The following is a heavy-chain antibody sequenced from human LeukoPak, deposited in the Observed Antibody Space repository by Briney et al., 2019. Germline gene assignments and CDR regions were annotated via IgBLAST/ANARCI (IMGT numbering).Heavy chain of an antibody. V-gene: IGHV1-46*01. CDR3: ARGGARFDFDP. CDR2: INPSGGT. CDR1: GYTFSRYY. Sequence: ASVNVSCKASGYTFSRYYMHWVRQAPGQGLEWMGIINPSGGTGYAQKFQGRVTMTRDTSTTTVYMELSRLRSEDTAVYYCARGGARFDFDPWGQGTLVTVSS. J-gene: IGHJ5*02. D-gene: IGHD3-16*01.